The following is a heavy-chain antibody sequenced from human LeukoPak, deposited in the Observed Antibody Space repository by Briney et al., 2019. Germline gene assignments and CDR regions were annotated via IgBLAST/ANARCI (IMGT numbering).Heavy chain of an antibody. Sequence: SETLSLTCTVSGGSVSSGSYYWSWIRQPPGKGLEWIGYIYYSGSTNYNPSLKSRVTISVDTSKNQFSLKLSSATAADTAVYYCARDLGTRYDSSGYYDYWGQGTLVTVPS. D-gene: IGHD3-22*01. J-gene: IGHJ4*02. V-gene: IGHV4-61*01. CDR1: GGSVSSGSYY. CDR2: IYYSGST. CDR3: ARDLGTRYDSSGYYDY.